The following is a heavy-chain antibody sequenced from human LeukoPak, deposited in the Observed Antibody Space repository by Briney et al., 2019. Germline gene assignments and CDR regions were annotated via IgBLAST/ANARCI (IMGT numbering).Heavy chain of an antibody. D-gene: IGHD4-17*01. CDR3: AKSGYGDYVPYYFDY. V-gene: IGHV3-23*01. J-gene: IGHJ4*02. CDR1: GFTFSNYA. CDR2: ISGSGSST. Sequence: GGSLRLSCAASGFTFSNYAMSWVRQAPGKGLEWVSGISGSGSSTYYADSVKGRFTISRDSSKSTLFLQMNSLRAEDTALYYCAKSGYGDYVPYYFDYWGQGTLVTVSS.